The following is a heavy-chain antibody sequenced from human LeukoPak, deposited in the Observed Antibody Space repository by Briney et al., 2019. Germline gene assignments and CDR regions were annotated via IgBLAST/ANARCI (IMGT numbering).Heavy chain of an antibody. Sequence: GGSLRLSCAASGFTFSSYAMNWVRQAPGKGLEWVSYISSSGSTIYYADSVKGRFTISRDNAKNSLYLQMNSLRAEDTAVYYCARRGDYYYYYYMDVWGKGTTVTVSS. CDR3: ARRGDYYYYYYMDV. CDR1: GFTFSSYA. J-gene: IGHJ6*03. CDR2: ISSSGSTI. V-gene: IGHV3-48*03.